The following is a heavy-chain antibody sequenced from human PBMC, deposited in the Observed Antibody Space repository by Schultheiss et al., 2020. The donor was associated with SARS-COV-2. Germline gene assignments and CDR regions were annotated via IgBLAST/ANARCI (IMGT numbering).Heavy chain of an antibody. Sequence: SQTLSLTCTVSGGSISSGDYYWSWIRQPPGKGLEWIGYIYYSGSTYYNPSLKSRVTISVDTSKNQFSLELSSETAADTAVYYCARWWRVAATKFDPWGQGTLVTVSS. CDR3: ARWWRVAATKFDP. V-gene: IGHV4-30-4*01. CDR1: GGSISSGDYY. J-gene: IGHJ5*02. D-gene: IGHD2-15*01. CDR2: IYYSGST.